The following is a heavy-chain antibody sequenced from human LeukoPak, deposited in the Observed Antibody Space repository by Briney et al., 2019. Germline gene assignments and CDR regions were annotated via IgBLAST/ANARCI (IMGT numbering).Heavy chain of an antibody. Sequence: PSETLSLTCTVSGGSISSGGYYWSWIRQHPGKGLEWIGYIYYSGSTYYNPSLKSRVTISVGTSKNQFSLKLSSVTAADTAVYYCARHSYSSSWYDDFDFDYWGQGTLVTVSS. J-gene: IGHJ4*02. D-gene: IGHD6-13*01. CDR1: GGSISSGGYY. CDR2: IYYSGST. V-gene: IGHV4-31*03. CDR3: ARHSYSSSWYDDFDFDY.